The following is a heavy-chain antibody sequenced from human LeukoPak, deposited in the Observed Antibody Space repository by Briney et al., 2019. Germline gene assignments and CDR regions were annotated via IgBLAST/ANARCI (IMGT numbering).Heavy chain of an antibody. CDR3: AKNSAGGHSYIDY. V-gene: IGHV3-66*01. J-gene: IGHJ4*02. CDR2: IYSGGST. D-gene: IGHD5-18*01. Sequence: GGSLRLSCAASGFTVSSNYMSWVRQAPGKGLEWVSVIYSGGSTYYADSVKGRFTISRDNSKNTLYMQMNSLRPEDTAIYYCAKNSAGGHSYIDYWGQGALVTVSS. CDR1: GFTVSSNY.